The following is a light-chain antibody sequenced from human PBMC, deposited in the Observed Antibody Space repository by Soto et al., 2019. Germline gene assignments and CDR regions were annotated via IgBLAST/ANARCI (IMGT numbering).Light chain of an antibody. CDR1: SSDVGGYNY. CDR3: QSYDSSLSGWL. J-gene: IGLJ3*02. Sequence: QSVLTQPASVSGSPGQSITISCTGTSSDVGGYNYVSWYQQHPGKAPKLMIYDVNTRPSGVSNRFSGSKSGNTASLTISGLQAEDEADYYCQSYDSSLSGWLFGGGTKLTVL. V-gene: IGLV2-14*01. CDR2: DVN.